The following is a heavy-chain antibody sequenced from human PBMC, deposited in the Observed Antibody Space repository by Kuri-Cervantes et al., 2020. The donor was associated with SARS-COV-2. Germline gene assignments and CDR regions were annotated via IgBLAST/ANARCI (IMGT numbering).Heavy chain of an antibody. CDR2: INPNGRGT. J-gene: IGHJ4*02. V-gene: IGHV1-2*02. Sequence: ASVKVSCKTSGYTFGDYYLHWVRQAPGQGLEWMGWINPNGRGTKYVQKFQGRVTMTKDTSISTVYMELSRLRSDDTAVYYCARAISRDSSAWDTLNFFDYWGQGTLVTVSS. CDR1: GYTFGDYY. D-gene: IGHD6-25*01. CDR3: ARAISRDSSAWDTLNFFDY.